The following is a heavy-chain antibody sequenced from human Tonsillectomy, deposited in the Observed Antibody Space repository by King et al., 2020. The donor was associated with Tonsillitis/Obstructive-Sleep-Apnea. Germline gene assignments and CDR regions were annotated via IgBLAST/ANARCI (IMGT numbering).Heavy chain of an antibody. CDR1: GFTFSSYW. CDR2: IKQDGSEK. CDR3: AREVYYYDSSGYYILNYYMDV. Sequence: VQLVESGGGLVQPGGSLRLSCAASGFTFSSYWMSWVRQAPGKGLEWVANIKQDGSEKYYVDSVKGRFTISRDNAKNSLYLQMNSLRAEDTAVYYCAREVYYYDSSGYYILNYYMDVWGKGTTVTVSS. V-gene: IGHV3-7*01. D-gene: IGHD3-22*01. J-gene: IGHJ6*03.